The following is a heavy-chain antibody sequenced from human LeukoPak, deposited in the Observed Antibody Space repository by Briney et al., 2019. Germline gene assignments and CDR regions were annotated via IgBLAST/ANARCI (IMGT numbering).Heavy chain of an antibody. V-gene: IGHV3-30*01. D-gene: IGHD6-13*01. J-gene: IGHJ6*03. Sequence: GGSLRLSCAASGFTFSSYAMHWVRQAPGEGLEWVAVISYDGSNKYYADSVKGRFTISRDNSKNTLYLQMNSLRAEDTAVYYCANRGYSSSWSADYYYYSYMDVWGKGTTVTVSS. CDR1: GFTFSSYA. CDR2: ISYDGSNK. CDR3: ANRGYSSSWSADYYYYSYMDV.